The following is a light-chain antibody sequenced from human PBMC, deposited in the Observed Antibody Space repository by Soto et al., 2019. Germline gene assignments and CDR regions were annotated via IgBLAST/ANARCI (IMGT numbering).Light chain of an antibody. CDR3: QQYNYWPPTYT. CDR1: QSVAKN. J-gene: IGKJ2*01. V-gene: IGKV3-15*01. Sequence: EIVMTQSPATLSVSPGESATLSCRTSQSVAKNLAWFQQKLGQAPRLLIFGASTRATGIPARFSGSGSGTEFTLTISSLQSEDFAVYYCQQYNYWPPTYTFGRGTKLEIK. CDR2: GAS.